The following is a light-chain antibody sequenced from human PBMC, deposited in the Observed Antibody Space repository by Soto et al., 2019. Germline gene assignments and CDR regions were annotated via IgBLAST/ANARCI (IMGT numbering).Light chain of an antibody. CDR2: DAS. V-gene: IGKV1-5*01. CDR1: QSISKW. J-gene: IGKJ4*01. Sequence: DIQMTQSPSTLSASVGDRVTITCRASQSISKWLAWYQQKPGTAPKLLIYDASSLESGVPSRFSGSGSGTEFTHTISTLQPDDFATYYCQQYNSWSGLTFGRGTRVEIK. CDR3: QQYNSWSGLT.